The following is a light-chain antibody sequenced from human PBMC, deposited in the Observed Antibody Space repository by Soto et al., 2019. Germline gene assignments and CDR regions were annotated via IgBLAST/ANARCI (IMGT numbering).Light chain of an antibody. V-gene: IGKV3-15*01. CDR3: QQYNKWPPLT. Sequence: EIVMTQSPATLSVSPGERATLSCRASQSVSSNLAWYQQKPGQAPRLLIYGASTRATGIPARSSGSGSGTEYTLSISSLQSEDFAVYYCQQYNKWPPLTFGGGTKVEIK. CDR1: QSVSSN. CDR2: GAS. J-gene: IGKJ4*01.